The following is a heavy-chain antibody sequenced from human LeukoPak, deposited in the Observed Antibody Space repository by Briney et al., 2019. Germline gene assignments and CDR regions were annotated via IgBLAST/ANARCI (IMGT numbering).Heavy chain of an antibody. CDR3: ARTAARRFDY. CDR2: INPTGGST. J-gene: IGHJ4*02. V-gene: IGHV1-46*01. CDR1: GYTFPSYF. D-gene: IGHD6-6*01. Sequence: ASVTVSFTASGYTFPSYFMHWVRQAPGQGLEWMGIINPTGGSTTYAQKFQGRVTMTRDTSTRTVYMELSSLRSDDTAVYYCARTAARRFDYWGQGTLVTVSS.